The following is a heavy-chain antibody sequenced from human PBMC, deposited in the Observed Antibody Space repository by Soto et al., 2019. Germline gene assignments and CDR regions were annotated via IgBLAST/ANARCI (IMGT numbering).Heavy chain of an antibody. CDR2: INHSGST. V-gene: IGHV4-34*01. D-gene: IGHD2-2*02. Sequence: SETLSRTCAVYGGSFSCYCWSWIRQPPGKGLEWMGEINHSGSTNYNPSLKSRVTRSVDTSKNQFSLKLSSVTAADTAVYYCARGDRYCSSTSCYMRLYYYYGMDVWGQGTTVTVSS. CDR3: ARGDRYCSSTSCYMRLYYYYGMDV. CDR1: GGSFSCYC. J-gene: IGHJ6*02.